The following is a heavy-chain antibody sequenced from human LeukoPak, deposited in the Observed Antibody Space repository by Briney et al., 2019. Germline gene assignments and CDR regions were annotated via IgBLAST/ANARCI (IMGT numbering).Heavy chain of an antibody. CDR3: ARDVLR. CDR1: GFIFRTYI. CDR2: ISSDGSKK. V-gene: IGHV3-30-3*01. Sequence: TGGSLRLSCGASGFIFRTYIMHWVRQAPCKGLEWVAFISSDGSKKYYADSVKGRFTISRDNPQNMLYLQMNSLRVEDTAVYYCARDVLRWGQGTLVTVSS. J-gene: IGHJ4*02.